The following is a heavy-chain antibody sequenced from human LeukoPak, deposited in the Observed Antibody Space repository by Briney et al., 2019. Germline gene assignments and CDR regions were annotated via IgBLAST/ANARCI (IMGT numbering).Heavy chain of an antibody. CDR1: GYTFTSSY. J-gene: IGHJ4*02. CDR3: ARGVVVPAAFDY. Sequence: VASVKVSCKASGYTFTSSYMHWVRQAPGQGLEWLGRINPSGDSTTYAQKFQGRVTMTRDTSTSTVYMELSSLRSEDTAVYYCARGVVVPAAFDYWGQGTLVTVSS. D-gene: IGHD2-2*01. V-gene: IGHV1-46*01. CDR2: INPSGDST.